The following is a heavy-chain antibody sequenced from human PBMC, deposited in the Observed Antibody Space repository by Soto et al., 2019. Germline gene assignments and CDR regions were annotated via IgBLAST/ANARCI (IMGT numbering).Heavy chain of an antibody. CDR1: GFSFSDYY. Sequence: QVQLVESGGGLVKPGGSLRLSCAASGFSFSDYYMSWIRQAPGKGLEWVSYISSSSSYTHYADSVAGRFTISRDNAKKSLYLQMNSLRDDDTAVYYCAREFWSGSYTDYYGIDVWGQGTTVTVS. D-gene: IGHD3-3*01. J-gene: IGHJ6*02. V-gene: IGHV3-11*06. CDR2: ISSSSSYT. CDR3: AREFWSGSYTDYYGIDV.